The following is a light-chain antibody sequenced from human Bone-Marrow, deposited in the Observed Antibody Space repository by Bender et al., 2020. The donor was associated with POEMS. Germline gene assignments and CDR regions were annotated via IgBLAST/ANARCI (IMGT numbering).Light chain of an antibody. CDR1: NTDIGDSDL. V-gene: IGLV2-23*02. Sequence: QSALTQPASVSGSPGQSITISCTGSNTDIGDSDLVSWYQQHPGKAPRLLIYDATKRPSGVPNRFSGSKSGNTASLTISGLQAEDEADYYCCSYAGNRSFDVFGGGTHLTVL. CDR3: CSYAGNRSFDV. J-gene: IGLJ3*02. CDR2: DAT.